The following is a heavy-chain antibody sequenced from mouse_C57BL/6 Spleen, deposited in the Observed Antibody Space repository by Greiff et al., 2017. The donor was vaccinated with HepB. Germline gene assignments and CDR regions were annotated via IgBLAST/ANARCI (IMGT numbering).Heavy chain of an antibody. J-gene: IGHJ2*01. CDR1: GYTFTSYW. CDR3: AKIFITTVVATYYFDY. D-gene: IGHD1-1*01. CDR2: IHPNSGST. Sequence: QVQLQQPGAELVKPGASVKLSCKASGYTFTSYWMHWVKQRPGQGLEWIGMIHPNSGSTNYNEKFKSKATLTVDKSSSTAYMQLSSLTSEDSAVYYCAKIFITTVVATYYFDYWGQGTTLTVSS. V-gene: IGHV1-64*01.